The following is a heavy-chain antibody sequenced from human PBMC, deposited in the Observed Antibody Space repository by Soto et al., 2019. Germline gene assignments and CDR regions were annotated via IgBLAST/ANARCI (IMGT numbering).Heavy chain of an antibody. CDR3: AIGNPDWFDP. CDR2: IYRGGIT. D-gene: IGHD1-1*01. V-gene: IGHV4-38-2*01. CDR1: GYSISSGPY. J-gene: IGHJ5*02. Sequence: NPSETLSLTCSVSGYSISSGPYWGWIRQPPGKGLEWIGTIYRGGITYYNPSLKSRVTISIDTSKNHFSLRLSSVTATDTAVYFCAIGNPDWFDPWGQGTLVTVSS.